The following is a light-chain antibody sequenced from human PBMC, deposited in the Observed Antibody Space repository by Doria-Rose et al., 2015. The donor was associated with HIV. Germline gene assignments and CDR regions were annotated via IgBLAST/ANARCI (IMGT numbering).Light chain of an antibody. CDR1: QRFSSTY. V-gene: IGKV3-20*01. J-gene: IGKJ1*01. Sequence: TQSPGTLSLSPGERATLSCRASQRFSSTYLAWYQQKPGHAPSLLIYDGSTRATGIPDWFSASGSGTDFTLTINRLEPEDFALYYCHQYGTSWTFGQGTKVEI. CDR3: HQYGTSWT. CDR2: DGS.